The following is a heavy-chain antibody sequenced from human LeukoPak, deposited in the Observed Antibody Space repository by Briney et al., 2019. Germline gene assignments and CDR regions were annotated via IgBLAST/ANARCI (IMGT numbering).Heavy chain of an antibody. CDR2: ISSSTTTI. CDR3: ARYGVGATHFDY. V-gene: IGHV3-48*01. Sequence: GGSLRLSCAASGFTFSTYSMNWVRQAPGKGLEWVSYISSSTTTIYYADPVKGRFTISSDNSKNTLYLQMNSLRTDDTAVYYCARYGVGATHFDYWGQGTLVTVSS. J-gene: IGHJ4*02. CDR1: GFTFSTYS. D-gene: IGHD1-26*01.